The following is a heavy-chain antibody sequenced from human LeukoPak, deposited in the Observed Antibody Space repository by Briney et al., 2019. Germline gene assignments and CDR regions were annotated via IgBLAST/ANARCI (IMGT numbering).Heavy chain of an antibody. CDR2: IRYDGSNK. J-gene: IGHJ4*02. CDR1: GFTFSSYG. D-gene: IGHD6-19*01. V-gene: IGHV3-30*02. Sequence: GGSLRLSCAASGFTFSSYGMHWVRQAPGKGLEWVAFIRYDGSNKYYADSVKGRFTISRDNAKNSLYLQMNSLRAEDTAVYYCARDIAVALSSEYWGQGTLVTVSS. CDR3: ARDIAVALSSEY.